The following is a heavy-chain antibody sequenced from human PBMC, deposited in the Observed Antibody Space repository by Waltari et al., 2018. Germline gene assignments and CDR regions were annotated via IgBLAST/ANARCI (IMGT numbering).Heavy chain of an antibody. D-gene: IGHD3-22*01. V-gene: IGHV4-34*02. J-gene: IGHJ4*02. CDR3: ARGDITMIPGPLLN. Sequence: QVQLQQWGAGLLKPSETLSLTCAVYGESLSGYYWSWIRQPPGKGLEWIGEINHSGRTDYNPSLKSRVTISVDTSKNQFSLRLNSVTAADTAVYYCARGDITMIPGPLLNWGQGTLVTVSS. CDR2: INHSGRT. CDR1: GESLSGYY.